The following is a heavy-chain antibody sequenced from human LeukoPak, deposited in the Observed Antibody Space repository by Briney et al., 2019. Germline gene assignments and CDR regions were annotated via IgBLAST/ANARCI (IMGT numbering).Heavy chain of an antibody. Sequence: GGSLRLSCVDSGLTLSNYWMTWVRQAPGKGLEWIANINQDSSDIHYVDSVRGRFTISRDNAKNSVYLQMNSLRAEDTAMYYCARAKDFIVYWGQGTLVTVSS. CDR2: INQDSSDI. CDR1: GLTLSNYW. V-gene: IGHV3-7*05. J-gene: IGHJ1*01. D-gene: IGHD2-15*01. CDR3: ARAKDFIVY.